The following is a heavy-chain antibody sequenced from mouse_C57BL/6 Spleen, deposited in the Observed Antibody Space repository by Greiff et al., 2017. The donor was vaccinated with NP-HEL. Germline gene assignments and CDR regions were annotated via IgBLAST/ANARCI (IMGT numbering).Heavy chain of an antibody. J-gene: IGHJ2*01. D-gene: IGHD1-1*01. CDR1: GYTFTSYW. V-gene: IGHV1-55*01. CDR3: ARCYYGYFDY. CDR2: INPGSGST. Sequence: QVQLKQPGAELVKPGASVKLSCKASGYTFTSYWITWVKQRPGQGLEWIGDINPGSGSTNYHEKFKSKATLTVDTSSSTAYMQLSSLTSEDSAVYYCARCYYGYFDYWGQGTTLTVSS.